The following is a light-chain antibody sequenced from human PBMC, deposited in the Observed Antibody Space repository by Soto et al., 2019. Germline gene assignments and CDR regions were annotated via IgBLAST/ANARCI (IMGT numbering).Light chain of an antibody. CDR1: QSVTDNY. CDR3: QQSYSIPWT. Sequence: DIVLTQSPGTLSSSPGGRATLSCRASQSVTDNYLAWYQHKPGQAPRLLIYGATSRATGIPDRFSGSGSGTDFTLTISRLEPEDFATYYCQQSYSIPWTFGQGTKVDIK. J-gene: IGKJ1*01. V-gene: IGKV3-20*01. CDR2: GAT.